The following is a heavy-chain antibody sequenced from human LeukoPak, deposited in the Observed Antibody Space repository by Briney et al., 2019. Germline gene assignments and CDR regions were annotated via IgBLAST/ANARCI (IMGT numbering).Heavy chain of an antibody. J-gene: IGHJ6*03. V-gene: IGHV4-4*09. Sequence: SETLSLTCTVSGGSISSFYWSWIRQSPVKGLEWIGYIFPSGSAFYDPSLESRVTISQDTSENQFSLRLSSVTAADTAVYYCARRNHYFHYMDVWGKGTTVTVSS. CDR2: IFPSGSA. D-gene: IGHD1-14*01. CDR1: GGSISSFY. CDR3: ARRNHYFHYMDV.